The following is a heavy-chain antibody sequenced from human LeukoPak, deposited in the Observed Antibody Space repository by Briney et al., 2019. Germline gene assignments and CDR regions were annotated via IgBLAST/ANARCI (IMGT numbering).Heavy chain of an antibody. J-gene: IGHJ4*02. CDR3: ARLLPGSGAAGSNTFDY. V-gene: IGHV4-59*08. CDR1: GGSISNNY. Sequence: SETLSLTCTVSGGSISNNYWSWIRQPPGKGLEWIGYIYYSGSTKYNPSLKSRVTISVDTSKNQFSLKLSSVTAADTAVYYCARLLPGSGAAGSNTFDYWGQGTLVTVSS. CDR2: IYYSGST. D-gene: IGHD3-3*01.